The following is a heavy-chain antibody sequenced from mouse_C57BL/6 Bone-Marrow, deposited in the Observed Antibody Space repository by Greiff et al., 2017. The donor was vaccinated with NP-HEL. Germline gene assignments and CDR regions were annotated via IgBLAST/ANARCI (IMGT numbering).Heavy chain of an antibody. CDR3: AREEGYYDYERLLGLDY. D-gene: IGHD2-4*01. CDR2: LYIGNGYT. J-gene: IGHJ2*01. V-gene: IGHV1-58*01. Sequence: DVKLQESGAELVRPGSSVKMSCKTSGYTFTSYGINWVKQRPGQGLEWIGYLYIGNGYTEYNEKFKGKATLTSDTSSSTAYMWLSSLTSEDSAIYFCAREEGYYDYERLLGLDYWGKGTTLTVSS. CDR1: GYTFTSYG.